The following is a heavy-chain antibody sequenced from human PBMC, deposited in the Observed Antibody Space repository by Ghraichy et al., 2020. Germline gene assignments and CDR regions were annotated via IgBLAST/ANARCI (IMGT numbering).Heavy chain of an antibody. J-gene: IGHJ2*01. CDR3: ARGSRDRFGVVRRGIDL. CDR2: INHSGST. V-gene: IGHV4-34*01. D-gene: IGHD3-3*01. CDR1: GGSFSGYY. Sequence: SQTLSLTCAVYGGSFSGYYWSWIRQPPGKGLEWIGEINHSGSTNYNPSLKSRVTISVDTSKNQFSLKLSSVTAADTAVYYCARGSRDRFGVVRRGIDLWGRGTLVTVSS.